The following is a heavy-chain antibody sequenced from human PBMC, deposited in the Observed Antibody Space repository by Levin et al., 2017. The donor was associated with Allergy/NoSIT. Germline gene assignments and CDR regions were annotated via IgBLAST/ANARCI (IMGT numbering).Heavy chain of an antibody. D-gene: IGHD4-17*01. CDR1: GGSFGGYY. CDR2: VNHRGST. V-gene: IGHV4-34*01. CDR3: AVFSLRYGAFDI. J-gene: IGHJ3*02. Sequence: PGGSLRLSCAVYGGSFGGYYWSWLRQPPGKSLEWIGEVNHRGSTTYNPSLKSRATISVDTSTNQFSVQLNSVTAADTAVYFCAVFSLRYGAFDIWGQGTMVTVSS.